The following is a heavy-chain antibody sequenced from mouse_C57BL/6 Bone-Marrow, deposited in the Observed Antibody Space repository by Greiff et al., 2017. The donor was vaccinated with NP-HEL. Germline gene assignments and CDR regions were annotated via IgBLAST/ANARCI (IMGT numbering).Heavy chain of an antibody. D-gene: IGHD2-4*01. V-gene: IGHV5-4*01. CDR2: ISDGGSYT. CDR3: ARGREYYDYDGGYFEG. J-gene: IGHJ1*03. CDR1: GFTFSSYA. Sequence: EVQRVESGGGLVKPGGSLKLSCAASGFTFSSYAMSWVRQTPEKRLEWVATISDGGSYTYYPDNVKGRFTISRDNAKNNLYLQMSHLKSEDTAMYYCARGREYYDYDGGYFEGWGTGTTVTVSS.